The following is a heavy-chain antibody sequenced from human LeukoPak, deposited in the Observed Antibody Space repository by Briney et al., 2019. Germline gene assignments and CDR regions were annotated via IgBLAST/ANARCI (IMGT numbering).Heavy chain of an antibody. V-gene: IGHV3-23*01. J-gene: IGHJ6*03. CDR2: ISGSGAGT. CDR1: GFTFSNYA. Sequence: GGSLRLSCAASGFTFSNYAMSWVRQAPGKGLEWVSAISGSGAGTYYADSVKGRFTISRDNSQNTLYLQMNSLRAEDTAVYYCARDGVSMVRGVRVLDYYNYYMDVWGKGTTVTISS. D-gene: IGHD3-10*01. CDR3: ARDGVSMVRGVRVLDYYNYYMDV.